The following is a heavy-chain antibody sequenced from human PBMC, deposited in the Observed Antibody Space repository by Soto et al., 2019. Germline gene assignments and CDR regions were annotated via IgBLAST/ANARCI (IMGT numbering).Heavy chain of an antibody. CDR2: INAGNGNT. CDR3: ARGVGLYYYDY. Sequence: ASVKVSCKASGCTFTSYAMHWVRQAPGQWLEWMGWINAGNGNTKYSQKFQGRVTITRDTSASTAYMELSSLRSEDTAVYYCARGVGLYYYDYWGQGTLVIVSS. D-gene: IGHD1-26*01. V-gene: IGHV1-3*01. J-gene: IGHJ4*02. CDR1: GCTFTSYA.